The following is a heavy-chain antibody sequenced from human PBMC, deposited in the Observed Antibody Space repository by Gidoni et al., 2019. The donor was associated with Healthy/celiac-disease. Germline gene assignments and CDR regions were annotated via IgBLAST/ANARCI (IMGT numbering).Heavy chain of an antibody. D-gene: IGHD3-9*01. Sequence: STYYNPSLKSRVTISVDTSKNQFSLKLSSVTAADTAVYYCARHPPHIRYFDWLLSVHFDYWGQGTLVTVSS. CDR3: ARHPPHIRYFDWLLSVHFDY. V-gene: IGHV4-39*01. J-gene: IGHJ4*02. CDR2: ST.